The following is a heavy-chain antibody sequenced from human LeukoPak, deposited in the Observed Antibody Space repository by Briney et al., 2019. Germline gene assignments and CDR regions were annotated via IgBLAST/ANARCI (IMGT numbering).Heavy chain of an antibody. D-gene: IGHD3-10*01. CDR2: INHSGST. V-gene: IGHV4-34*01. CDR3: ARGSRPLIWFGGKSFDY. CDR1: GFTFSSYA. Sequence: PGGSLRLSCAASGFTFSSYAMSWVRQAPGKGLEWIGEINHSGSTNYNPSLKSRVTISVDTSKNQFSLKLSSVTAADTAVYYCARGSRPLIWFGGKSFDYWGQGTLVTVSS. J-gene: IGHJ4*02.